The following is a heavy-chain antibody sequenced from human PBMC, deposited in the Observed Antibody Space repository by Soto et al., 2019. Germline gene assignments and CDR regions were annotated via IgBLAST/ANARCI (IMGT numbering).Heavy chain of an antibody. J-gene: IGHJ4*02. CDR3: ARDRLTGTFDY. Sequence: HPGGSLRLSCAASGFTFSSYGMHWVRQAPGKGLEWVAVIWYVGSNKYYADSVKGRFTISRDNSKNTLYLQMNSLRAEDTAVYYCARDRLTGTFDYWGQGTLVTVSS. D-gene: IGHD7-27*01. V-gene: IGHV3-33*01. CDR1: GFTFSSYG. CDR2: IWYVGSNK.